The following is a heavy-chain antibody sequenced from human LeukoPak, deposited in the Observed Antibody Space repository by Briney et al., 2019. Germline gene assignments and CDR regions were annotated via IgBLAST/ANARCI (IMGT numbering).Heavy chain of an antibody. V-gene: IGHV4-34*01. J-gene: IGHJ6*02. D-gene: IGHD2-21*01. CDR3: AKKKVDVVGNQYYYYYGLDV. CDR1: GGSFSGYS. CDR2: INHSGIN. Sequence: SETLSLTCAFYGGSFSGYSLTWIRQPPGKGLEWIGEINHSGINNFNPSLKSRVTISADTSKKQVFLNLSAVTAADTAIYYCAKKKVDVVGNQYYYYYGLDVWGQGTTVTVSS.